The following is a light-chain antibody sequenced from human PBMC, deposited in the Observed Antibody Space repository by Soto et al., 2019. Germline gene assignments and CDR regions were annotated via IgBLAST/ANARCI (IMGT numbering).Light chain of an antibody. CDR3: SSYTRTNTLV. V-gene: IGLV2-14*03. J-gene: IGLJ2*01. CDR2: GVS. CDR1: SSDIGDYNY. Sequence: QSALTQPASVSGSPGQSITVSCTGTSSDIGDYNYVSWYQHHPGKAPKLIIYGVSNRPSGISNRFSGSKSGNTASLTISGRQADDEADYYCSSYTRTNTLVFGGGTKLTVL.